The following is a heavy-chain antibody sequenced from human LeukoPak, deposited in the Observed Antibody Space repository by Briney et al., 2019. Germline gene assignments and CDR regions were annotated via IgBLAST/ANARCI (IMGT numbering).Heavy chain of an antibody. CDR3: ATGSITHTCDH. CDR2: INPYSGAT. D-gene: IGHD6-6*01. Sequence: GASVKVSCQASGYTSTDFYLNWVRQAPGRGLGWMGWINPYSGATINGQRFQDRVTLTWDTSIGTCYMELNRRTSDDTAVYYCATGSITHTCDHWGQGTLVTVSS. V-gene: IGHV1-2*02. J-gene: IGHJ5*02. CDR1: GYTSTDFY.